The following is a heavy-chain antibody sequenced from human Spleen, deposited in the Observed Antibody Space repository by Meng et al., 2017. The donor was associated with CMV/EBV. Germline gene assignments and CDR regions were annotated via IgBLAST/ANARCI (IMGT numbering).Heavy chain of an antibody. CDR2: IYSDPSRT. CDR3: AKDQGYSGSLGAFDY. V-gene: IGHV3-23*03. CDR1: GFTFSSYA. D-gene: IGHD1-26*01. Sequence: GESLKISCAASGFTFSSYAMTWVRQTPGKGLEWVSVIYSDPSRTYYADSVKGRFTISRDNSKNTLYLQMNSLRAEDTAVYYCAKDQGYSGSLGAFDYGGQGTLVTVSS. J-gene: IGHJ4*02.